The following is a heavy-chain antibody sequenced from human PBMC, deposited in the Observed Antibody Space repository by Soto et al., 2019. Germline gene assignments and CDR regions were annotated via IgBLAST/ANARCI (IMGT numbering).Heavy chain of an antibody. V-gene: IGHV1-46*01. J-gene: IGHJ4*02. Sequence: VASVKLSCKASGYTFTSYYMHWVRQAPGQGLEWMGRINAGDGSTNYSEKFQGRVTFTRDTSAGTVYMQLSSLTSEDTAVYYCARDDSGFSGSHYIDYFNYWGQGALVTVSS. CDR2: INAGDGST. CDR3: ARDDSGFSGSHYIDYFNY. CDR1: GYTFTSYY. D-gene: IGHD1-26*01.